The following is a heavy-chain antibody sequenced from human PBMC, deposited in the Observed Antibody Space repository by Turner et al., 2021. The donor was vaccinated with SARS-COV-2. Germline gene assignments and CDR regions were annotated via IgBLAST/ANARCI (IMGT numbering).Heavy chain of an antibody. J-gene: IGHJ3*02. CDR3: ASATRGGTYYYSAFDI. CDR2: ISYAGNIK. CDR1: GFTFSSYT. Sequence: QLQPVESGGGGVQPGRSLRLSCAASGFTFSSYTMYWVRQAPGKGLEWVALISYAGNIKQYADSVKGRLTISRDNSKNTVYLQMNSLGAEDTAVYYCASATRGGTYYYSAFDIWGQGTMVTVSS. V-gene: IGHV3-30*04. D-gene: IGHD1-26*01.